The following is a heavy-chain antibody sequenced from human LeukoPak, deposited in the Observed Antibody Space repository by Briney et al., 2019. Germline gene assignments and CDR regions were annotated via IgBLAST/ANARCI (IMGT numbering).Heavy chain of an antibody. D-gene: IGHD1-26*01. CDR3: ARDRSGSHYYLDV. CDR2: INSDGSET. V-gene: IGHV3-74*01. CDR1: GFTFRFEW. Sequence: AGGSLRLSCAASGFTFRFEWMHWVRQVPGEGLVWVSRINSDGSETSYADSVKGRFTISRDNAKNTLDLQMNSLRVEDTAVYYCARDRSGSHYYLDVWGKGTTVTVSS. J-gene: IGHJ6*03.